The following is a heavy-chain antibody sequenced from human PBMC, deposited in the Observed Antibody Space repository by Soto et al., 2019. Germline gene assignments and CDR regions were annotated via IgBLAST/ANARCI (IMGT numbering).Heavy chain of an antibody. J-gene: IGHJ6*02. CDR3: GRAAAARPGGRYYYYYGMDV. CDR1: GGTFSSYA. V-gene: IGHV1-69*13. Sequence: ASVKVSCKASGGTFSSYAISWVRQAPGQGLEWMGGIIPIFGTANYAQKIQGRVTITADESTSTAYMELSSLRSEDTAVYYCGRAAAARPGGRYYYYYGMDVWGQGTTVTVSS. D-gene: IGHD6-6*01. CDR2: IIPIFGTA.